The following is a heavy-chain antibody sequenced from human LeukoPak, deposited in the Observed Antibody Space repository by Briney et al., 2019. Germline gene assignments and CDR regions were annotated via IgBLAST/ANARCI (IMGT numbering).Heavy chain of an antibody. V-gene: IGHV3-23*01. CDR1: GFTVSSNF. Sequence: PGGSLRLSCAASGFTVSSNFMTWVRQAPGKGLEWVSAISGSGGSTYYADSVKGRFTISRDNSKNTLYLQMNSLRAEDTAVYYCAKDKASVLTGGPWGQGTLVTVSS. CDR2: ISGSGGST. CDR3: AKDKASVLTGGP. J-gene: IGHJ5*02. D-gene: IGHD4-23*01.